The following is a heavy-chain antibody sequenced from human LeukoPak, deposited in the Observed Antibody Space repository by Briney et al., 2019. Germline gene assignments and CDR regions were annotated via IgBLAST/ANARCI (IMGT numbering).Heavy chain of an antibody. CDR2: IYHSGST. CDR1: GGSISSSNW. D-gene: IGHD5-12*01. Sequence: SETLSLTCAVSGGSISSSNWWSWVRQPPGKGLEWIGEIYHSGSTNYNPSLKSRVTISVDKSKNQFSLKLSSVTAADTAVYYCARAAEWLHYGMDVWGQGTTVTVPS. CDR3: ARAAEWLHYGMDV. J-gene: IGHJ6*02. V-gene: IGHV4-4*02.